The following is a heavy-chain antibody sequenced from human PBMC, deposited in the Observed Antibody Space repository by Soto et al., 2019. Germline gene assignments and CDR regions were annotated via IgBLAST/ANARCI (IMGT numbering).Heavy chain of an antibody. J-gene: IGHJ3*02. V-gene: IGHV1-69*01. D-gene: IGHD1-1*01. CDR2: IITILNAA. CDR1: GGTFSDYT. CDR3: ATIHLEGAAAQVFDI. Sequence: QVHLVQSGAEVTKPGSSVRVSCKASGGTFSDYTFHWVRQAPGHGPEWMGGIITILNAANYSQKFRGRLTGTVDASSSTASMELNSLTSEDTAVYYCATIHLEGAAAQVFDIWGQGTMVSVSS.